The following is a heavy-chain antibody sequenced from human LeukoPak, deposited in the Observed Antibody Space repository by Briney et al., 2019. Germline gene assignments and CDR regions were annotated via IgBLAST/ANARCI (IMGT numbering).Heavy chain of an antibody. J-gene: IGHJ4*02. Sequence: ASVKVSCKASGYTFTSYDINWVRQATGQGLEWMGIINPSGGTTTYAQKFQGRVTMTRDTSTSTLYMELSSLRSEDTAVYYCARFSGSGYYFDYWGQGTLVTVSS. CDR1: GYTFTSYD. CDR3: ARFSGSGYYFDY. CDR2: INPSGGTT. V-gene: IGHV1-46*01. D-gene: IGHD3-10*01.